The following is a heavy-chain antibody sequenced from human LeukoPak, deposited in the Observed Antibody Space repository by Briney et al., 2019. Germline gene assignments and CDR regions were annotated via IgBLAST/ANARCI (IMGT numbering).Heavy chain of an antibody. V-gene: IGHV3-66*01. CDR1: GLTFNKAW. CDR2: IYSGDTT. Sequence: GGSLRLSCAASGLTFNKAWMTWVRQAPGKGLEWVSGIYSGDTTYYTDSVRGRFTISRDTSKNTLYLQMSSLRAEDTAVYYCARTTVTIDYWGQGTLVTVSS. J-gene: IGHJ4*02. CDR3: ARTTVTIDY. D-gene: IGHD4-17*01.